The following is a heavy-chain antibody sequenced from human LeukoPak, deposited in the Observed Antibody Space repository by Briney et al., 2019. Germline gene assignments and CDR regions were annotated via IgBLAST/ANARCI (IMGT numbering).Heavy chain of an antibody. CDR3: ARGPAAGTGCFDP. J-gene: IGHJ5*02. CDR1: GYSISSSCY. D-gene: IGHD6-13*01. CDR2: IYSSGST. V-gene: IGHV4-4*07. Sequence: SETLSLTCTLSGYSISSSCYWSWIRQTAEKGLEWIGRIYSSGSTNYNPSLESRVTMSVDTSKNQFSLRLSSVTAADTAVYYCARGPAAGTGCFDPWGQGTLVTVSS.